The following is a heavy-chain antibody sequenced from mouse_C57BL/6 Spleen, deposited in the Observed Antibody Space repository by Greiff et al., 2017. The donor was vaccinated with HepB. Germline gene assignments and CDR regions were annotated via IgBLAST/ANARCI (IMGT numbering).Heavy chain of an antibody. CDR2: IDPSDSYT. CDR1: GYTFTSYW. Sequence: QVQLQQPGAELVMPGASVKLSCKASGYTFTSYWMHWVKQRPGQGLEWIGEIDPSDSYTNYNQKFKGKSTLTVEKSSSTAYMQLSSLTSEDSAVYYCARRGGNSHYFDYWGQGTTLTVSS. J-gene: IGHJ2*01. V-gene: IGHV1-69*01. D-gene: IGHD2-1*01. CDR3: ARRGGNSHYFDY.